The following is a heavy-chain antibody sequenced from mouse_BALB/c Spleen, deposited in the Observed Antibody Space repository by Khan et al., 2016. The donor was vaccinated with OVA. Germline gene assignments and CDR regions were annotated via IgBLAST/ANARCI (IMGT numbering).Heavy chain of an antibody. V-gene: IGHV9-3-1*01. CDR3: ARVGYNGTMDY. D-gene: IGHD2-14*01. CDR2: INTYTGEP. J-gene: IGHJ4*01. CDR1: GYTFTIYG. Sequence: QIQLEQSGPELKKPGETVKISCKASGYTFTIYGMNWVRQAPGKGLKWMGWINTYTGEPTYADDFKGRFAFSLETSASTAFLQINNLKNEDTATYVCARVGYNGTMDYWGQGTSVTVSS.